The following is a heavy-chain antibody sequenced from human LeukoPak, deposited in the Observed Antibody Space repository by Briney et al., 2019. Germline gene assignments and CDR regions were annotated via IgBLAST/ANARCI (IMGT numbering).Heavy chain of an antibody. CDR3: ARDHYDSSGPGDWFDP. D-gene: IGHD3-22*01. CDR1: GFTFGSYS. V-gene: IGHV3-21*01. CDR2: ISSSSSYI. J-gene: IGHJ5*02. Sequence: GGSLRLSCAASGFTFGSYSMNWVRQAPGKGLEWVSSISSSSSYIYYADSVKGRFTISRDNAKNSLYLQMNSLRAEDTAVYYCARDHYDSSGPGDWFDPWGQGTLVTVSS.